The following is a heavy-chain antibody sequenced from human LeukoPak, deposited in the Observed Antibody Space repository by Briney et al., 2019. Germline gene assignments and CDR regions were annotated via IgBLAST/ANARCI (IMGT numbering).Heavy chain of an antibody. V-gene: IGHV3-74*01. CDR3: ARSNGFGMDV. CDR2: IKRDGSGA. Sequence: GGSLRLSCAASGFIFSFNSMHWVRQGPGKGLVWVSRIKRDGSGATYADSVKGRVTISKDNAKNTLYLQMNSLGAEDTAVYYCARSNGFGMDVWGQGTTVTVSS. CDR1: GFIFSFNS. J-gene: IGHJ6*01. D-gene: IGHD2-8*01.